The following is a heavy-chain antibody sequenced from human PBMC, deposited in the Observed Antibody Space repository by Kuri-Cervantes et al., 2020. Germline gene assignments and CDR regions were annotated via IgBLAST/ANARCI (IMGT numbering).Heavy chain of an antibody. Sequence: ASVKVSCKASGYTFTSYYMHWVRQAPGQGLKWMGIINPSGGSTSYAQKFQGRVTMTRNTSISTAYMELSSLRSEDTAVYCCARVHGSGSYYNVYYYYYMDVWGKGTTVTVSS. CDR2: INPSGGST. J-gene: IGHJ6*03. CDR3: ARVHGSGSYYNVYYYYYMDV. CDR1: GYTFTSYY. V-gene: IGHV1-46*01. D-gene: IGHD3-10*01.